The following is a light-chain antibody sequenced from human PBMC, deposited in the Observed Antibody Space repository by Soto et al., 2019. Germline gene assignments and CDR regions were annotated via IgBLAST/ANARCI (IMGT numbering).Light chain of an antibody. V-gene: IGLV2-8*01. J-gene: IGLJ2*01. Sequence: QSVLTQPPSASGSPGQSVTFSCTGTTTDVGGYNYVSWYQQHPGKAPKLIIYEVNKRPSGVPHRFSGSTSGNTASLTVSGLQAEDEADYYCSSYEASNTVVFGGGTKLTVL. CDR3: SSYEASNTVV. CDR2: EVN. CDR1: TTDVGGYNY.